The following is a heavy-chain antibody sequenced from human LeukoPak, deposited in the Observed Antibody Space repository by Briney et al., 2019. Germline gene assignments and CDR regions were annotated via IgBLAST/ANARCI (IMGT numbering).Heavy chain of an antibody. CDR3: ARPGYSGRLYY. V-gene: IGHV4-39*01. CDR2: IYYSGST. J-gene: IGHJ4*02. Sequence: PSETLSLTCTVSGGPTSSYYWSWIRQPPGKGLEWIGSIYYSGSTYYNPSLKSRVTISVDTSKNQFSLKLSSVTAADTAVYYCARPGYSGRLYYWGQGTLVTVSS. D-gene: IGHD1-26*01. CDR1: GGPTSSYY.